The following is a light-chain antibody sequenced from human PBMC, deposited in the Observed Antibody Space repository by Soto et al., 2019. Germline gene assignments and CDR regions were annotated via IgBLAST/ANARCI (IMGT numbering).Light chain of an antibody. J-gene: IGKJ1*01. CDR3: QQYNNWPMWT. V-gene: IGKV3-15*01. CDR1: QSITRN. CDR2: GAS. Sequence: VVLTQSPATLSLSPGERATLSCRASQSITRNLAWYQQSPGQAPRLLIYGASTRATGIPARFSGSGSGTEFTLTINSLQSEDFAVYYCQQYNNWPMWTFGQGTKVDIK.